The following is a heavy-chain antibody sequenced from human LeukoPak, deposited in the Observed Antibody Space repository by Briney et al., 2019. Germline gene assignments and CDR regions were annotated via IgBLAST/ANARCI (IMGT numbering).Heavy chain of an antibody. D-gene: IGHD2-8*01. CDR3: ARVGVYARSYAFDI. Sequence: GGSLRLSCADSGFTFSSYWMSWVRQAPGKGPEWVANIKQDGSEKYYVDSVKGRFTISRDNAKNSLYLQMNSLRAEETAVYLCARVGVYARSYAFDIWGQGTMVTVSS. J-gene: IGHJ3*02. V-gene: IGHV3-7*01. CDR1: GFTFSSYW. CDR2: IKQDGSEK.